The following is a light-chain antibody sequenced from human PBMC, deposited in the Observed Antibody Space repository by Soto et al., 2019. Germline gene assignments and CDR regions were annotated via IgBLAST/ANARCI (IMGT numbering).Light chain of an antibody. V-gene: IGKV3-15*01. CDR2: DAS. J-gene: IGKJ2*01. CDR3: QQYNNWPYT. CDR1: QSVSIN. Sequence: EIVMTQSPATLSVSPGVRATLSCRAGQSVSINLAWYQQKPGQAPRLLIYDASTRAPGIPARFSGSGSGTEFTLTISSLQSEDCAVYYCQQYNNWPYTFGQGTKLEIK.